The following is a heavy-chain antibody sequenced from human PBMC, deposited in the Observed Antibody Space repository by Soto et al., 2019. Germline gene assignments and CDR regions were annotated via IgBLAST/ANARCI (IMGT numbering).Heavy chain of an antibody. D-gene: IGHD6-13*01. CDR3: ANQQPGYYYYGMDV. J-gene: IGHJ6*02. CDR2: ISGSGGSA. CDR1: GFRFWTYS. Sequence: GGSLRLSCVVSGFRFWTYSMSWVRQAPRKGLEWVAGISGSGGSAYYADSVKGRFTISRDNSKNTLYLQMNSLRAEDTAVYYCANQQPGYYYYGMDVWGQGTTVTVSS. V-gene: IGHV3-23*01.